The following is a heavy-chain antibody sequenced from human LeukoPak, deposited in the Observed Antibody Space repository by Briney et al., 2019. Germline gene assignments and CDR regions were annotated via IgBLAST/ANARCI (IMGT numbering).Heavy chain of an antibody. CDR3: ARLIAVAGFRYFDY. CDR2: IKQDGSEK. J-gene: IGHJ4*02. CDR1: GFTFSSYW. V-gene: IGHV3-7*01. Sequence: GGSLRLSCAASGFTFSSYWMSWVRQAPGKGLEWVANIKQDGSEKYYVDSVKGRFTISRDNAKNSLYLQMNSLRAEDTAVYYCARLIAVAGFRYFDYWGQGTLVTVSS. D-gene: IGHD6-19*01.